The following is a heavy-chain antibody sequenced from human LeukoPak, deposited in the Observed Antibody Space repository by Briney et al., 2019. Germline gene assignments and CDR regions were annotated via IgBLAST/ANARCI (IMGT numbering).Heavy chain of an antibody. CDR3: ARGKITGYSSGWYESYYYYYYMDV. J-gene: IGHJ6*03. CDR2: IYYRGNT. V-gene: IGHV4-39*07. CDR1: RASFNSSDYC. Sequence: SETLSLSCSVSRASFNSSDYCWGWVRQPPGKGLEWIGTIYYRGNTYYNPSLTSRVTISVDTSKNQFSLKLSSVTAADTAVYYCARGKITGYSSGWYESYYYYYYMDVWGKGTTVTVSS. D-gene: IGHD6-19*01.